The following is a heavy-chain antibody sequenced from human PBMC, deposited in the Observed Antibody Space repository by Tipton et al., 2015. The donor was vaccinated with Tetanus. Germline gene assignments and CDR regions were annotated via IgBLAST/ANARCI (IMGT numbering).Heavy chain of an antibody. Sequence: GLVKPSETLSLTCTVSGGSISGSEYYWGWIRQPPGKGLEWIGSIYVSGTTYYFPSLKSRVTISIDTSMNQLSLKLSSVTAADTAVYYCARGEDQYKSGNHWGQGTPVTVSS. CDR1: GGSISGSEYY. J-gene: IGHJ5*02. CDR3: ARGEDQYKSGNH. CDR2: IYVSGTT. D-gene: IGHD1-1*01. V-gene: IGHV4-39*01.